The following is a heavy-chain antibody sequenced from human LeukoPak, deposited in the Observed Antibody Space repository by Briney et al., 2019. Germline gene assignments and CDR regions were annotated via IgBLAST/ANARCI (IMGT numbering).Heavy chain of an antibody. J-gene: IGHJ4*02. CDR1: GYSISSGYY. V-gene: IGHV4-38-2*01. CDR2: IYHSGST. Sequence: SETLSLTCAVSGYSISSGYYWGWIRQPPGKGLEWIGSIYHSGSTYYNPSLKSRVTISVDTSKNQFSLKLSSVTAADTAVYYCASNIRGLLPLDYWGRGTLATVSS. D-gene: IGHD3-22*01. CDR3: ASNIRGLLPLDY.